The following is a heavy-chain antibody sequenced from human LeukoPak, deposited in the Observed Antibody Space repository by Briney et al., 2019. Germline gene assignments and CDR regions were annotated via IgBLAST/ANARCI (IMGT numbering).Heavy chain of an antibody. Sequence: SETLSLTCAVSGGSISSGNWWSWVRQPPGKGLEWIVEIYHSGSTNYNPSLKSRVTISVDKSKNQFSLKLSSVTAADTAVYYCARKKAGEPFFDYWGQGTLVTVSS. D-gene: IGHD7-27*01. CDR3: ARKKAGEPFFDY. CDR1: GGSISSGNW. V-gene: IGHV4-4*02. J-gene: IGHJ4*02. CDR2: IYHSGST.